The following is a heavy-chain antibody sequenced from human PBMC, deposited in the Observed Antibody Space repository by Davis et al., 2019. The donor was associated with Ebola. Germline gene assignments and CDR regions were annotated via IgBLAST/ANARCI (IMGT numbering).Heavy chain of an antibody. J-gene: IGHJ5*02. V-gene: IGHV1-8*01. CDR3: ARSQSSSWYNREDFWDL. CDR1: GYTFINYD. Sequence: ASVKVSCKASGYTFINYDVHWVRQAPGQGLEWMGWLSPYGGNTGSAQKFQGRVTMTRITSMSTVYMELTSLTSEDTAVYYCARSQSSSWYNREDFWDLWGQGTLVTVSS. CDR2: LSPYGGNT. D-gene: IGHD6-19*01.